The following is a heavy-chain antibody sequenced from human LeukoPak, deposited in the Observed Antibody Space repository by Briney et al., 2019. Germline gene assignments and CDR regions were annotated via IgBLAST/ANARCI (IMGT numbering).Heavy chain of an antibody. CDR1: GYTFTGYY. CDR2: INPNSGGT. CDR3: SRGGNVATRGRWFDP. D-gene: IGHD5-12*01. J-gene: IGHJ5*02. Sequence: GASVKVSCKASGYTFTGYYMHWVRQAPGQGLEWMGWINPNSGGTNYAQKFQGRVTMTRDTSISTAYMELSRLRSDDTAVYYCSRGGNVATRGRWFDPWGQGTLVTVSS. V-gene: IGHV1-2*02.